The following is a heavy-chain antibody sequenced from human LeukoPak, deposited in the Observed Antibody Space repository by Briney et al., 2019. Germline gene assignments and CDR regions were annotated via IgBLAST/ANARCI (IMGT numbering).Heavy chain of an antibody. Sequence: GSLRISCAASGFNFCDYALTWGRQAPGKGLEWVLSISETGRTTSYTDSVKGRFTISRDKSKSTLHLQMNRLRAEDTALYYCAKDHDNTDSYYYFDSWGQGTLVTVSS. CDR3: AKDHDNTDSYYYFDS. J-gene: IGHJ4*02. CDR1: GFNFCDYA. V-gene: IGHV3-23*01. D-gene: IGHD2-21*02. CDR2: ISETGRTT.